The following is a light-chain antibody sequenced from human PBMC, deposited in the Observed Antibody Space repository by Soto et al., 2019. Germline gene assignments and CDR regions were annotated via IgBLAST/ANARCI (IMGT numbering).Light chain of an antibody. Sequence: EIVMTQSPATLSESPGERATLSCRASQSISSNLAWYQQKPGQGPRLLIYDASTRATGIPARFSGSGSGTDFTLTISRLQSEDFAVYYCQQYNNWLKWTFGQGTKVEIK. J-gene: IGKJ1*01. CDR3: QQYNNWLKWT. CDR2: DAS. CDR1: QSISSN. V-gene: IGKV3-15*01.